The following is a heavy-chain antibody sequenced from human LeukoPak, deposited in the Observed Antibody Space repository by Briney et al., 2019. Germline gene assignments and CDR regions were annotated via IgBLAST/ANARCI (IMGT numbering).Heavy chain of an antibody. D-gene: IGHD1-26*01. J-gene: IGHJ2*01. V-gene: IGHV4-39*01. CDR1: GVSISSSSYY. CDR3: ASGSYTDDWYFDL. CDR2: IYYSGST. Sequence: PSETLSLTCTVSGVSISSSSYYWGWIRQPPGKGLEWIGSIYYSGSTYYNPSLKSRVTISVDTSKNQFSLKLSSVTAADTAVYYCASGSYTDDWYFDLWGRGTLVTVSS.